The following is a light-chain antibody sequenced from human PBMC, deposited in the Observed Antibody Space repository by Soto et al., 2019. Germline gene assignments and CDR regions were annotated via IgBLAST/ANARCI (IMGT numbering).Light chain of an antibody. J-gene: IGKJ4*01. CDR3: QQYHTWPIT. CDR1: QGISSY. CDR2: AAS. Sequence: AIRMTQSPSSLSASTGDRVTITCRASQGISSYLAWYQQKPGKAPKLLIYAASTLQSGVPSRFSGSGSGTDFTLTISSLQSEDCAIYYCQQYHTWPITFGGGTKVDI. V-gene: IGKV1-8*01.